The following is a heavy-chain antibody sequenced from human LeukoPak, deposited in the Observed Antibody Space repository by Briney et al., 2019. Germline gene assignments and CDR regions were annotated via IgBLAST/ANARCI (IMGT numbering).Heavy chain of an antibody. D-gene: IGHD3-10*01. CDR1: GLTFSAHG. Sequence: GGTLRLSCAASGLTFSAHGMNWVRQAPGKGLEWVSGISPSGDTPWYTDSVKGRFTISRDNSKNTVYLQMNSLRAEDTALYYCAKDSGSIHFMDWGQGILVTVSS. CDR3: AKDSGSIHFMD. V-gene: IGHV3-23*01. J-gene: IGHJ4*02. CDR2: ISPSGDTP.